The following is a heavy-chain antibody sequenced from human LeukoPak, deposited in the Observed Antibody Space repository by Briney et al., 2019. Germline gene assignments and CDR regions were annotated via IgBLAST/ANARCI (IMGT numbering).Heavy chain of an antibody. J-gene: IGHJ4*02. CDR3: AREAVAVGGVIDY. V-gene: IGHV4-59*01. CDR1: GGSISSYY. CDR2: IYYSGST. D-gene: IGHD6-19*01. Sequence: KPSETLSLTCTVSGGSISSYYWSWIRQPPGKGLEWIGYIYYSGSTNYNPSLKSRVTISVDTSKNQFSLKLSSVTAADTAVYYCAREAVAVGGVIDYWGQGTLVTVSS.